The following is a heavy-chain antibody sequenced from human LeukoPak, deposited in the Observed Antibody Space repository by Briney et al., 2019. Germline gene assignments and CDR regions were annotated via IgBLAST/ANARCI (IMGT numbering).Heavy chain of an antibody. J-gene: IGHJ5*02. D-gene: IGHD6-19*01. Sequence: SETLSLTCAVSGGSLSSGGYSWSWIRQPPGTGLEWIGYIYHSGSTYYNPSLKSRVTISVDTSKNQFSLKLSSVTAADTAVYYCASGSGWYPNWFDPWGQGTLVTVSS. V-gene: IGHV4-30-2*02. CDR2: IYHSGST. CDR1: GGSLSSGGYS. CDR3: ASGSGWYPNWFDP.